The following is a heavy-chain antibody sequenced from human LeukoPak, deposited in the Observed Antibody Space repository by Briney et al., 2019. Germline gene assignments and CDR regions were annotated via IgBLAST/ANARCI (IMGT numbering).Heavy chain of an antibody. CDR1: GHTFGSTD. CDR2: ISGYNGAT. V-gene: IGHV1-18*01. CDR3: ARLVVVWDYYYMDI. D-gene: IGHD3-22*01. J-gene: IGHJ6*03. Sequence: ASVKVSCKASGHTFGSTDIAWVRQAPGQGLEWMGWISGYNGATTYAQKFQGRVTLTSGTSTNIAYMEVRSLRSDDTAVYYCARLVVVWDYYYMDIWGKGTTVTVSS.